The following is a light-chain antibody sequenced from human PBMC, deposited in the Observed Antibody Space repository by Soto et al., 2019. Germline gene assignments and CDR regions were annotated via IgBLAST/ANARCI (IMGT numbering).Light chain of an antibody. CDR2: SAS. CDR3: QHYNSYSEA. Sequence: EIEMPQSACPLCVSPGGSATPSCRASQSISDTLAWYQQKPGQAPRLLIYSASRGATGFPARFSGSGSGTEFTLTISSLQPDDFATYYCQHYNSYSEAFGQGTKV. CDR1: QSISDT. V-gene: IGKV3-15*01. J-gene: IGKJ1*01.